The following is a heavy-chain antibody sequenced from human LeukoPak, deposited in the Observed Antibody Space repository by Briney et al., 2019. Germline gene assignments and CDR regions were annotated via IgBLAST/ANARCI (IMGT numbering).Heavy chain of an antibody. V-gene: IGHV4-59*01. CDR1: GGSISSYY. CDR2: IYYSGST. CDR3: AXXGRDCSSTSCYGGYYYYYMDV. J-gene: IGHJ6*03. Sequence: SETLSLTCTVSGGSISSYYWSWIRQPPGKGLEWIGYIYYSGSTNYNPSLKSRVTISVDTSKNKFSRKLSLGTAGDTAVYYCAXXGRDCSSTSCYGGYYYYYMDVWGKGTTVTVSS. D-gene: IGHD2-2*01.